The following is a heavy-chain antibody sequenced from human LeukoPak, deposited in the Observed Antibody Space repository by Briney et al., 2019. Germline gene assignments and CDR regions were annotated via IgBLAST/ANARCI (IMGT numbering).Heavy chain of an antibody. CDR2: IYYSGST. D-gene: IGHD1-26*01. J-gene: IGHJ3*02. V-gene: IGHV4-30-4*01. CDR3: ARSRGGSYYGDASDI. Sequence: SQTLSLTCTVSGGSIRSGDYYWRWIRQPPGKGLEWIGYIYYSGSTYYKPSLKSRVSISLDTSKNQFSLKLSSVTAADTAVYYCARSRGGSYYGDASDIWGQGTMVTVSS. CDR1: GGSIRSGDYY.